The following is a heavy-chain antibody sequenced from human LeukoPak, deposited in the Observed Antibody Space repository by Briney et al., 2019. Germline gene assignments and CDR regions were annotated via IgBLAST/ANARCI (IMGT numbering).Heavy chain of an antibody. CDR2: IIPILGIA. Sequence: GSSVKVSCKASGGTFSSYAISWVRQAPGQGLEWVGRIIPILGIANYAQKFQGRVTITADKSTSTAYMELSSLRSEDTAVYYCARDVVEMATIPSTWGQGTLVTVSS. V-gene: IGHV1-69*04. CDR1: GGTFSSYA. D-gene: IGHD5-24*01. CDR3: ARDVVEMATIPST. J-gene: IGHJ5*02.